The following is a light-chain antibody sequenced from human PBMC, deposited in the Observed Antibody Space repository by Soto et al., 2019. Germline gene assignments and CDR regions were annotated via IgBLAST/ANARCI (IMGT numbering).Light chain of an antibody. J-gene: IGKJ2*01. V-gene: IGKV3-20*01. CDR1: QSVSNKY. Sequence: EVVLTQSPGTLSLSPGERATLSCRASQSVSNKYLAWYQQKPGQAPRLLIFGSSDRATGIPDRFSCSGSGTEFTLTISRLEPEDFAVYYCQQYGSSPAYTFGQGTKLEIK. CDR3: QQYGSSPAYT. CDR2: GSS.